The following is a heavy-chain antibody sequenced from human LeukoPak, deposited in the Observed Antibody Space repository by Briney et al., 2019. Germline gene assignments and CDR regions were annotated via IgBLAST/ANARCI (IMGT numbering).Heavy chain of an antibody. J-gene: IGHJ4*02. Sequence: SETLSLTCTVSGGSISSYYWSWIRQPAGKGLEWIGRIYTSGNTNYNPSLKSRATISVDTSKNQFSLKLSSVTAADTAVYYCARVWFGELYFDYWGQGTLVTVSS. D-gene: IGHD3-10*01. CDR1: GGSISSYY. CDR3: ARVWFGELYFDY. V-gene: IGHV4-4*07. CDR2: IYTSGNT.